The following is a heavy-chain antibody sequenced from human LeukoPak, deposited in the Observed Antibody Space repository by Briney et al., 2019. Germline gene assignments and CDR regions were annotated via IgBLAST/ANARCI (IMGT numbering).Heavy chain of an antibody. CDR3: ARDVDPSGWILGSFDI. CDR2: IYSGGGT. CDR1: GFTVSSNY. J-gene: IGHJ3*02. V-gene: IGHV3-53*01. D-gene: IGHD6-19*01. Sequence: GGSLRLSCAVSGFTVSSNYMSWVRQPPGKGLEWVSVIYSGGGTYYADSVKGRFTVSRDNSKNTLYLQMNSLRAEDTAMYYCARDVDPSGWILGSFDIWGQGTMVTVSS.